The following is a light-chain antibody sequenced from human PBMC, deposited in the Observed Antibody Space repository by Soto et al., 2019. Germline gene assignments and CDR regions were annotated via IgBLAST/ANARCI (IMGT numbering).Light chain of an antibody. CDR3: QQSYSNTWT. CDR1: QGINRF. V-gene: IGKV1-39*01. CDR2: AAS. J-gene: IGKJ1*01. Sequence: DIQLTQSPSFLPASLGDRVTITCRASQGINRFLAWYQQKPGKAPKLLIYAASSLQSGVPSRFSGSGSGTDFTLTISSLPPEDFATYYCQQSYSNTWTFGQGTKVDIK.